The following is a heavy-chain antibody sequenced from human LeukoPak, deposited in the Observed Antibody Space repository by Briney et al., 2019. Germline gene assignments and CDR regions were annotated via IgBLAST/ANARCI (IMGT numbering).Heavy chain of an antibody. J-gene: IGHJ4*02. V-gene: IGHV1-8*03. Sequence: ASVKVSCKASGYTFTTYDINWVRQAPGQGLEWMGWMNPNSGYTGYAQKFQGRVTITRDTSISTAYMELSSLRSEDTAVYYGARVAGSIDYCGQGTLVTVSS. CDR3: ARVAGSIDY. D-gene: IGHD6-19*01. CDR2: MNPNSGYT. CDR1: GYTFTTYD.